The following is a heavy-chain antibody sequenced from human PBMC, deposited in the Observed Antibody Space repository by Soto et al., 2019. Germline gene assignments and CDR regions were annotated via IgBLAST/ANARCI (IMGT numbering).Heavy chain of an antibody. J-gene: IGHJ4*02. CDR3: ARRGSSGWYVY. V-gene: IGHV4-59*08. D-gene: IGHD6-19*01. CDR1: GGSISSYY. Sequence: PSETLSLTCTVSGGSISSYYWSWIRQPPGKGLEWIGYIYYSGSTNYNPSLKSRVTISVDTSKNQFSLKLSSVTAADTAVYYCARRGSSGWYVYWGQGTLVTVSS. CDR2: IYYSGST.